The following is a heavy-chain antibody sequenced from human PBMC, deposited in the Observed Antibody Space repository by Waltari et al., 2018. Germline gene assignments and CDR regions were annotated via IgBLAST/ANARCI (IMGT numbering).Heavy chain of an antibody. Sequence: QVQLQESGPGLVTPSETLSLTCTVSGGSISSYYWTWFRPSPGKGLEGIGYIYYSGSTNYNPSLKSRVTISVDTSKNQFSLKLSSVTAADTAVYYCARHRRFLEWLYWFDPWGQGTLVTVSS. CDR2: IYYSGST. J-gene: IGHJ5*02. CDR3: ARHRRFLEWLYWFDP. D-gene: IGHD3-3*01. V-gene: IGHV4-59*08. CDR1: GGSISSYY.